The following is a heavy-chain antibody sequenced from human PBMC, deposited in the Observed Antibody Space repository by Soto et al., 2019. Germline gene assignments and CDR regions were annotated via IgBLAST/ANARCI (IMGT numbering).Heavy chain of an antibody. V-gene: IGHV7-4-1*02. CDR1: GYTFTSYA. CDR2: INTNTGNP. CDR3: ARDRRDFWSGYYYYYYYMDV. Sequence: ASVKVSCKASGYTFTSYAMNWVRQAPGQGLERMGWINTNTGNPTYAQGFTGRFVFSLDTSVSTAYLQISSLKAEDTAVYYCARDRRDFWSGYYYYYYYMDVWGKGTTVTVSS. D-gene: IGHD3-3*01. J-gene: IGHJ6*03.